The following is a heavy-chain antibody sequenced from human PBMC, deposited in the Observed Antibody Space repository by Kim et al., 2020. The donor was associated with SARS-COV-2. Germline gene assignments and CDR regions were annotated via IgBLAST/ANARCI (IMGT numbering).Heavy chain of an antibody. CDR3: ARETKHYYSFYGMDA. V-gene: IGHV3-21*06. CDR2: ISSSGNTL. Sequence: GESLKISCVASGPSVSTYGLNWVRQAPGKGLEWVAFISSSGNTLHYTDSVRGRFIISREKAKSSLYLEMNSLRAEDMAVYFCARETKHYYSFYGMDAWGQGTTVIVSS. J-gene: IGHJ6*02. CDR1: GPSVSTYG.